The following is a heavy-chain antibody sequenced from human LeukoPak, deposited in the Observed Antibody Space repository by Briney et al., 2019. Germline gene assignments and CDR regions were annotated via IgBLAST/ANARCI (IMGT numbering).Heavy chain of an antibody. D-gene: IGHD3-9*01. Sequence: GASVKVSCKASGYTFTSYAMHWVRQAPGQRLEWMGWINAGNGNTKYSQEFQGRVTITRDTSASTAYMELRSLRSDDTAVYYCARLAGYHRASGYNWFDPWGQGTLVTVSS. J-gene: IGHJ5*02. CDR2: INAGNGNT. CDR3: ARLAGYHRASGYNWFDP. V-gene: IGHV1-3*01. CDR1: GYTFTSYA.